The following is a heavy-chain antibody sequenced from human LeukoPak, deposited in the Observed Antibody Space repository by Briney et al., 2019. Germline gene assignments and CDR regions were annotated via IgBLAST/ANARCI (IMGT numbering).Heavy chain of an antibody. V-gene: IGHV4-34*01. D-gene: IGHD2-2*01. CDR1: GGSFSGYY. J-gene: IGHJ6*04. Sequence: SETLSLTCAVHGGSFSGYYWSWIRQPPGKGLEWIGEINHSGSTNYNPSLKSRATISVYTSKNQFSRKLRSVTAADTAVYYCARLGYCSSTSCHGGYYYGMDVWGKGTTVTVSS. CDR2: INHSGST. CDR3: ARLGYCSSTSCHGGYYYGMDV.